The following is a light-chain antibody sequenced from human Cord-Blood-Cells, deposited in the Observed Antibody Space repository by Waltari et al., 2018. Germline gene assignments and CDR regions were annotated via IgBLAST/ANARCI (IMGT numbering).Light chain of an antibody. CDR3: QQRSNWPPIT. CDR1: QSVSSY. CDR2: DAS. Sequence: EIVLTQYPATLSLSPGERATLSCRASQSVSSYLAWYQQKPGQAPRLPIYDASNRATGIPARFSGSGSGTDFTLTISSLEPEDFAVYYCQQRSNWPPITFGQGTRLEIK. V-gene: IGKV3-11*01. J-gene: IGKJ5*01.